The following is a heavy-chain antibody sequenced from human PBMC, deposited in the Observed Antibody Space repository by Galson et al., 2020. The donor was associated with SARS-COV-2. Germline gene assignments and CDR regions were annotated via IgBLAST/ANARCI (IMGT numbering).Heavy chain of an antibody. CDR2: ISYDGSNK. V-gene: IGHV3-30*18. J-gene: IGHJ4*02. CDR3: AKDRKLLWFGELED. Sequence: GGSLRLSCAASGFTFSSYGMHWVRQAPGKGLEWVAVISYDGSNKYYADSVKGRFTISRDNSKNTLYLQMNSLRAEDTAVYYCAKDRKLLWFGELEDWGQGTLVTVSS. CDR1: GFTFSSYG. D-gene: IGHD3-10*01.